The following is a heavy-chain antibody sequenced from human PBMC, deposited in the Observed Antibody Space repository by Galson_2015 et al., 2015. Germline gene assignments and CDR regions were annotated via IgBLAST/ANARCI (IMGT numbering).Heavy chain of an antibody. CDR3: AKDLGRGPYDYYFDY. CDR2: ISYDGSNK. D-gene: IGHD3-16*01. V-gene: IGHV3-30*18. Sequence: SLRLSCAASGFTFSSYGMHWVRQAPGKGLEWVAVISYDGSNKYYADSVKGRFTISRDNSKNTLYLQMNSLRAEDTAVYYCAKDLGRGPYDYYFDYWGQGTLVTVSS. J-gene: IGHJ4*02. CDR1: GFTFSSYG.